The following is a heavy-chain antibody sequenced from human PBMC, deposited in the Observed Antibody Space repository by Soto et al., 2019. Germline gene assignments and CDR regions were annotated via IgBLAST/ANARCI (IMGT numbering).Heavy chain of an antibody. J-gene: IGHJ6*03. Sequence: SVKVSCKASGGTFSSYTISWVRQAPGQGLEWMGRIIPILGIANYAQKFQGRVTITADKSTSTAYMELSSLRSEDTAVYYCARELLDRRYYYYYMDVWGKGTTVTVSS. V-gene: IGHV1-69*04. CDR3: ARELLDRRYYYYYMDV. CDR2: IIPILGIA. D-gene: IGHD2-15*01. CDR1: GGTFSSYT.